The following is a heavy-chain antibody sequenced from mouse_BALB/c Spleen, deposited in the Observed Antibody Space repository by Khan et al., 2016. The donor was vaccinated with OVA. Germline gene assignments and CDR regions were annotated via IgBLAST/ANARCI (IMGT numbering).Heavy chain of an antibody. CDR3: GRMNA. Sequence: VQLKESGAELVKPGASVKLSCTASGFNIKDTYMHWVKQRPEQGLEWIGRIDPANGNTKYDPKFQGKATITADTSPNTAYLQLSSLTSEDTAVYYCGRMNAWGQGTTVTVAS. CDR1: GFNIKDTY. V-gene: IGHV14-3*02. CDR2: IDPANGNT. J-gene: IGHJ1*01.